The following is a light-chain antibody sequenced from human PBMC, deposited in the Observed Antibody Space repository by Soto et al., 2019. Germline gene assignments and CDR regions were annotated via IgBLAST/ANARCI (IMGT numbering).Light chain of an antibody. V-gene: IGLV2-14*01. J-gene: IGLJ1*01. Sequence: QSALTQPASVSGSPGQSITISCTGTSSDVGGYNYVSWYQQHPGKAPKVMIYEVDNRPSGISNRFSGSKSANTDSLTISGLEGEDESDYYCRSFTRTRRGTRVFGTGTKAT. CDR1: SSDVGGYNY. CDR2: EVD. CDR3: RSFTRTRRGTRV.